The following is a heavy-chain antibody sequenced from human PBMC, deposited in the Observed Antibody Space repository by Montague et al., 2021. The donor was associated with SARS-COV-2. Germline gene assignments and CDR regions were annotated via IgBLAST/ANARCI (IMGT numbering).Heavy chain of an antibody. V-gene: IGHV2-70*01. Sequence: PALVKPTQTLTLTCTFSGFSLSTSGMCVSWIRQPPGKALEWLALIDWDDDKYYITSLKTRLTISKDTSKNQVVLTITNMYPVDTATYYCTRIHEELWPNCFYYGMDVWGQGTTVTVSS. CDR3: TRIHEELWPNCFYYGMDV. CDR2: IDWDDDK. J-gene: IGHJ6*02. D-gene: IGHD5-18*01. CDR1: GFSLSTSGMC.